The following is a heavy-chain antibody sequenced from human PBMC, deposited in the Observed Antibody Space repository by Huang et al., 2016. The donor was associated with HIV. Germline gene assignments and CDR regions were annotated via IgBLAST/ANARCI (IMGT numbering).Heavy chain of an antibody. CDR3: ARANGPYHDYNHYYMDV. V-gene: IGHV4-61*09. CDR1: GGSISSGSYY. CDR2: IYASGST. Sequence: TCTISGGSISSGSYYWSWIRQPAGKGLEWIGHIYASGSTNYNPSLKSRVTISVDTSERQVTLRLNSGTAADSSVDFSARANGPYHDYNHYYMDVLGRGTTVTVSS. J-gene: IGHJ6*03. D-gene: IGHD2-2*01.